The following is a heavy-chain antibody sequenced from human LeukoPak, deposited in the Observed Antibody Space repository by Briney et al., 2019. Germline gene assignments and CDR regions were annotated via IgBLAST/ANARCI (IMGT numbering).Heavy chain of an antibody. CDR2: ILYSGST. Sequence: SETLSLTCTVSGGSIISSLHYWDWIRQPPGKGLEWLGSILYSGSTWFNPSLKSRVTISVDTSKNHFSLKLSSVTAADTAVYYCARLSFDYVGGAFDIWGQGTMVTVSS. J-gene: IGHJ3*02. CDR3: ARLSFDYVGGAFDI. D-gene: IGHD3-16*01. V-gene: IGHV4-39*01. CDR1: GGSIISSLHY.